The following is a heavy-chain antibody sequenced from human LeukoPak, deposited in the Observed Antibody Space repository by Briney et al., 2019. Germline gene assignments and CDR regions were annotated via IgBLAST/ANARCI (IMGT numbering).Heavy chain of an antibody. CDR2: IYSSGTT. V-gene: IGHV4-59*01. CDR3: ASQIDGSQWGFDY. Sequence: SETLSLTCTVSDGSISSFYWSWIRQPTGKGLEWIGYIYSSGTTHYNPSLESRVTISVDTSKNQFSLKLSSVTAAVTAVYYCASQIDGSQWGFDYWGPGTLVTVSS. J-gene: IGHJ4*02. CDR1: DGSISSFY. D-gene: IGHD5-24*01.